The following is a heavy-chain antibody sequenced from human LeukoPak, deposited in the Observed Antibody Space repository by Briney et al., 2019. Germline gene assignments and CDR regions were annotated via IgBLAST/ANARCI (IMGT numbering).Heavy chain of an antibody. J-gene: IGHJ5*02. Sequence: GGSLRLSCAASGFTFSNHWMSWVRQAPGKGLEWVANIKQDESKRYYVDSVKGRFTISRDDAKSSLYLQINSLRAEDTAVYYCAREASLYCSGNDCYWAFDRWGQGTLVTVSS. D-gene: IGHD2-21*02. CDR2: IKQDESKR. CDR1: GFTFSNHW. CDR3: AREASLYCSGNDCYWAFDR. V-gene: IGHV3-7*01.